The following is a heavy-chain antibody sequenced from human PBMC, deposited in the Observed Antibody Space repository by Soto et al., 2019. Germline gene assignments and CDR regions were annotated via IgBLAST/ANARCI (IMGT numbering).Heavy chain of an antibody. CDR3: AKNGQPPYYYYGLDV. CDR2: ISGYNGDT. CDR1: GYTFTRYG. D-gene: IGHD2-8*01. J-gene: IGHJ6*02. Sequence: ASVKVSCKASGYTFTRYGISWVRQAPGQGLEWMGWISGYNGDTNYAQKFQDRVSMTIDTSTGTAYMELRSLTSDDTAIYYCAKNGQPPYYYYGLDVWGQGTKVTVSS. V-gene: IGHV1-18*01.